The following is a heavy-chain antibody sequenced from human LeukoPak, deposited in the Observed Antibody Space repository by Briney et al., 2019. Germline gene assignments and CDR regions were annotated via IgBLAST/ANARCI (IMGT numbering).Heavy chain of an antibody. J-gene: IGHJ4*02. CDR3: AKEGSNGDFDY. Sequence: GGSLRLSCAASGFTFSSYAMSWVRQAPGKGLEWVTVISYDGSNKYYGDSVKGRFTISRDNSKNTLYLKMNSLRAEDTAVYYCAKEGSNGDFDYWGQGTLVTVSS. V-gene: IGHV3-30*18. D-gene: IGHD1-26*01. CDR2: ISYDGSNK. CDR1: GFTFSSYA.